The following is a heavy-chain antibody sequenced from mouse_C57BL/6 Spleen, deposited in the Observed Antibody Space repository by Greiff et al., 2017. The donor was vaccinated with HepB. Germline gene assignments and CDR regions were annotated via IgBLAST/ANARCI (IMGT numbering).Heavy chain of an antibody. D-gene: IGHD1-1*01. Sequence: QVQLQQPGAELVKPGASVKLSCKASGYTFTSYWMQWVKQRPGQGLEWIGEIDPSDSYTNYNQKFKGKATLTVDTSSSTAYMQLSSLTSEDSAVYYCARRGGVVEGYWGQGTTLTVSS. CDR3: ARRGGVVEGY. J-gene: IGHJ2*01. CDR2: IDPSDSYT. V-gene: IGHV1-50*01. CDR1: GYTFTSYW.